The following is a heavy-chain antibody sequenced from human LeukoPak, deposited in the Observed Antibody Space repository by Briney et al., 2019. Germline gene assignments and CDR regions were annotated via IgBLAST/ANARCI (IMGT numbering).Heavy chain of an antibody. J-gene: IGHJ4*02. Sequence: GASVKVSCKASGGTFSSYTISWVRQAPGQGLEWMGWMNPNSGNTGYAQKFQGRVTMTRNTSISTAYMELSSLRSEDTAVYYCARGPRIVGATTSYYFHYWGQGTLVTVSS. CDR1: GGTFSSYT. CDR2: MNPNSGNT. V-gene: IGHV1-8*02. D-gene: IGHD1-26*01. CDR3: ARGPRIVGATTSYYFHY.